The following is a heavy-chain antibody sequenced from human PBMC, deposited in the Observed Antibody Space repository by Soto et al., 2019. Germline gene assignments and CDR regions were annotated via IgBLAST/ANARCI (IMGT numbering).Heavy chain of an antibody. CDR1: GFTFNTYF. Sequence: HVQLLQSGGELKKPGASVKVSCNTSGFTFNTYFISWVRQAPGQGLEWMGWISPYNGNTKYGEKFQGRVTMTTDTITSTAYMDLRNLRIDDTAVYYCARDTSNSFDYWGQGTLVTVSS. J-gene: IGHJ4*02. D-gene: IGHD2-2*01. CDR2: ISPYNGNT. V-gene: IGHV1-18*01. CDR3: ARDTSNSFDY.